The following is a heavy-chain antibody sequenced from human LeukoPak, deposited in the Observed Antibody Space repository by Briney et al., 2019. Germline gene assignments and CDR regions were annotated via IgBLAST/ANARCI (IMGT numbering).Heavy chain of an antibody. J-gene: IGHJ4*02. CDR2: INPNSGGT. CDR3: ARGTDYYDSSGYYPLFDY. D-gene: IGHD3-22*01. Sequence: ASVKVSCKASGYTFTGYYMHWVRQAPGQGLEWMGWINPNSGGTNYAQKFQGRVTMTRDTSISTAYMELSRLRSDDTAVYYCARGTDYYDSSGYYPLFDYWGQGTLVTVSS. CDR1: GYTFTGYY. V-gene: IGHV1-2*02.